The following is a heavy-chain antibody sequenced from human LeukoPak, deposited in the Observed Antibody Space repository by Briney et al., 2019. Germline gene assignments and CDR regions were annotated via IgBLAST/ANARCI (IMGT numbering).Heavy chain of an antibody. CDR3: AKVLVSGYYYDY. D-gene: IGHD3-22*01. J-gene: IGHJ4*02. Sequence: GGSLRLSCAASGFTFSNFAMLWVRQAPGKGLEWVSSISGSGDSTHYTDSVKGRFTISRDNSRNTVYLQMNSLRAEDTALYYCAKVLVSGYYYDYWGQGTLVSVSS. CDR1: GFTFSNFA. V-gene: IGHV3-23*01. CDR2: ISGSGDST.